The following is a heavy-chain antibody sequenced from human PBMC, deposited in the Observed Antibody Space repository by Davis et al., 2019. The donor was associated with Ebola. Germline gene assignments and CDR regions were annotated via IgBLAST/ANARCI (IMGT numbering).Heavy chain of an antibody. V-gene: IGHV4-59*01. Sequence: ESLKISCAASGFAYSRYWMTWLRQPPGKGLEWIGYVQDSLSAKYNPSLGSRVTLSVDTSKNQFSLQLTSLTAADTAVYFCARDQRHSYGRRFDPWGQGIQVTVSS. D-gene: IGHD5-18*01. CDR1: GFAYSRYW. CDR2: VQDSLSA. CDR3: ARDQRHSYGRRFDP. J-gene: IGHJ5*02.